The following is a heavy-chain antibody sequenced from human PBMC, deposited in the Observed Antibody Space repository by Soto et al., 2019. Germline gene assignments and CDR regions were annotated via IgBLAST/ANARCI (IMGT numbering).Heavy chain of an antibody. J-gene: IGHJ4*02. CDR1: GGTSSSYS. CDR2: IIPILDTP. V-gene: IGHV1-69*01. CDR3: ASGGTTVNSRFDF. Sequence: QVQVGQSGAEVKKPGSSVRVSCKASGGTSSSYSITWMRQAPGQGLEWMGGIIPILDTPDYAQKFQGRVTFTADESTSTVYMELSSLTSEDTAVYYCASGGTTVNSRFDFWGQGTLDTVSS. D-gene: IGHD4-4*01.